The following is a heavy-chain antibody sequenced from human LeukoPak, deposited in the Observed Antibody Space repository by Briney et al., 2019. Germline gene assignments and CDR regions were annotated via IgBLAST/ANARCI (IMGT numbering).Heavy chain of an antibody. Sequence: SETLSLTCAVSGGSISSSNWWSWVRQPPGKGLEWIGEIYHSGSTNYNPSLRSRVTISVDKSKNQFSLKLSSVTAADTAVYYCARARRGYSYGRFNYWGQGTLVTVSS. J-gene: IGHJ4*02. D-gene: IGHD5-18*01. CDR3: ARARRGYSYGRFNY. V-gene: IGHV4-4*02. CDR1: GGSISSSNW. CDR2: IYHSGST.